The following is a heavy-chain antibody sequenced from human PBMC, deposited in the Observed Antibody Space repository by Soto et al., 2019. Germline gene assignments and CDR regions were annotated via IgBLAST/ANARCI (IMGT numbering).Heavy chain of an antibody. CDR2: IWYDGSNK. D-gene: IGHD2-21*01. J-gene: IGHJ6*02. Sequence: QVQLVESGGGVVQPGRSLRLSCAASGFTFSSYGMHWVRQAPGKGLEWVAVIWYDGSNKYYADSVKGRFTISRDNSKNTLYLQMNSLRAEDTAVYYCARAFQGIGYHYGMDVWGQGTTVTVSS. CDR1: GFTFSSYG. V-gene: IGHV3-33*01. CDR3: ARAFQGIGYHYGMDV.